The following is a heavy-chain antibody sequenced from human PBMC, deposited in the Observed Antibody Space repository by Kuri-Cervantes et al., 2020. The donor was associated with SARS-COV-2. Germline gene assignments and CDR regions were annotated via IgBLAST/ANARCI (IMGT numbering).Heavy chain of an antibody. CDR3: ARDHGIAAAGTSGGFDY. V-gene: IGHV3-21*01. J-gene: IGHJ4*02. Sequence: GGSLRLSCAASGFTFSDYNVNWLRQAPGKGLEWVSSISSSSRYIYYADSVKGRFTVSRDNAKNSLFLQMNSLRAEDTAVYYCARDHGIAAAGTSGGFDYWGQGTLVTVSS. CDR1: GFTFSDYN. D-gene: IGHD6-13*01. CDR2: ISSSSRYI.